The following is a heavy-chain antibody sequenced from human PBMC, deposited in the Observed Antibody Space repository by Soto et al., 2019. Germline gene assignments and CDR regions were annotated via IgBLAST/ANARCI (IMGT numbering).Heavy chain of an antibody. J-gene: IGHJ4*02. CDR1: GFTFSSYG. Sequence: GGSLRLSCAASGFTFSSYGMHWVRQSPGKGLEWVAVISYDGSNKYYADSVKGRFTISRDNSKNTLYLQMNSLRAEDTAVYYCAKDLYQYCGGGCYTYFDYWGQGTLVTVSS. D-gene: IGHD2-21*02. V-gene: IGHV3-30*18. CDR3: AKDLYQYCGGGCYTYFDY. CDR2: ISYDGSNK.